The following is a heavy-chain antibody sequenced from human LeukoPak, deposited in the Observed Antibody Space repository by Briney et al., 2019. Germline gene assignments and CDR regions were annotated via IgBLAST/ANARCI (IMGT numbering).Heavy chain of an antibody. CDR2: IKQDGSEK. J-gene: IGHJ4*02. CDR3: AGGSGWLIDY. V-gene: IGHV3-7*04. Sequence: RPGGSLRLSCATSGFTFSSYWMNWVRQAPGKGLEWVANIKQDGSEKYYVDSVKGRFTISRDNARNSLSLQMNSLRDEDMAVYYCAGGSGWLIDYWGQGTLVTVSS. CDR1: GFTFSSYW. D-gene: IGHD6-19*01.